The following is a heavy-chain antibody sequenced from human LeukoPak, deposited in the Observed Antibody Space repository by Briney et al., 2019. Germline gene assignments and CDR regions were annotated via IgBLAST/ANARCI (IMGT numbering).Heavy chain of an antibody. CDR1: GGSISSSSYY. J-gene: IGHJ4*02. CDR3: ARDLKRLAFDY. Sequence: SETLSLTCTVSGGSISSSSYYWGWIRQPPGKGLEWIGSIYYSGSTYYNPSLKSRVTISVDTSKNQFSLKLSSVTAADTAVYYCARDLKRLAFDYWGQGTLVTVSS. V-gene: IGHV4-39*02. D-gene: IGHD3-9*01. CDR2: IYYSGST.